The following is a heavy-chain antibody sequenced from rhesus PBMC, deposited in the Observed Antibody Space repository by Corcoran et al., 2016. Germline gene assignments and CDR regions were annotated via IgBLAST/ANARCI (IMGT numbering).Heavy chain of an antibody. Sequence: QVQLQESGPGVVKPSETLSLTCTVSGGSISGYYWSWIRQPPGQGLEWIGNIDGNRAGTNKHPALKSRVTSSKDTSKNQFSLKLSSGTAADTAGYYCARDEWTVTTFFDYWGQGVLVTVSS. D-gene: IGHD4-23*01. V-gene: IGHV4-81*01. CDR1: GGSISGYY. J-gene: IGHJ4*01. CDR3: ARDEWTVTTFFDY. CDR2: IDGNRAGT.